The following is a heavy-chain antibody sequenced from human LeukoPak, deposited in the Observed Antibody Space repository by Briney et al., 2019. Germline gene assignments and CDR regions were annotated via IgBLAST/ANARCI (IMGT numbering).Heavy chain of an antibody. CDR3: ARVVLYYYDSSGYYQDY. CDR2: ISSSGSTI. CDR1: GFTFSSYE. Sequence: GGSLRLSCAASGFTFSSYEMNWVRQAPGKGLEWVSYISSSGSTIYYADSVKGRFTISRDNAKNSLYLQMNSLRAEDTAVYYCARVVLYYYDSSGYYQDYWGQGTLVTVSS. V-gene: IGHV3-48*03. J-gene: IGHJ4*02. D-gene: IGHD3-22*01.